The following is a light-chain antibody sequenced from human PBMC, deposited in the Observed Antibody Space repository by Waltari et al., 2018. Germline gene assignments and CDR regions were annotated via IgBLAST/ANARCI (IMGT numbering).Light chain of an antibody. V-gene: IGKV3-15*01. J-gene: IGKJ1*01. CDR2: GAS. Sequence: EIVMTQSPATLSVSPGERATLSCRASQSVTSNLAWYLQKPGQAPRLLLYGASTRATGIPARFSGSGSGTEFTLTISSLQSEDVAVYYCHQHYTTPWTFGQGTQVEL. CDR1: QSVTSN. CDR3: HQHYTTPWT.